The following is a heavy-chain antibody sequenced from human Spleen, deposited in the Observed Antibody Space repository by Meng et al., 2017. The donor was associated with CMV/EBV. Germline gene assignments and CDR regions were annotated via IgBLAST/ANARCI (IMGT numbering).Heavy chain of an antibody. D-gene: IGHD6-13*01. J-gene: IGHJ4*02. CDR1: GPPSDTYT. Sequence: GPPSDTYTLDWVRQAPGQGLQWMGRFTGVFGSTNYAQNFQGRLTITTDESTSTTYMELRSLRFEDTAVYYCATVSGYSSRWYPFDSWGQGTLVTVSS. CDR2: FTGVFGST. CDR3: ATVSGYSSRWYPFDS. V-gene: IGHV1-69*05.